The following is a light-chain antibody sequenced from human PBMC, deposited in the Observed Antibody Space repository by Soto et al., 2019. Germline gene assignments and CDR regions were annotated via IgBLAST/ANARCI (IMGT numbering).Light chain of an antibody. J-gene: IGKJ5*01. CDR3: QQRRHSPPIT. V-gene: IGKV3-11*01. Sequence: EIVLTQSPATLSLSPGERATLSCRASQSVSSYLAWYQQKPGQAPRLLIYDASNRASGIPARFSGSGSGTDFTLTINSLEPEDFAVYYCQQRRHSPPITCGQGTRPEI. CDR2: DAS. CDR1: QSVSSY.